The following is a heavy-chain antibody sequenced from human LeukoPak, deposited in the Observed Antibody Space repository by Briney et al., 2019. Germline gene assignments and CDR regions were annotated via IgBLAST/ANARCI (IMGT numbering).Heavy chain of an antibody. J-gene: IGHJ5*02. Sequence: ASVKVSCKASGYTFTSYAMNWVRQAPGQGLEWMGWINTNTGNPTYAQGFTGRFVFSLDTSVSTAYLQISSLKAEDTAVYYCARDRWVIVPAPRGRGWFDPWGQGTLVTVSS. CDR1: GYTFTSYA. CDR2: INTNTGNP. V-gene: IGHV7-4-1*02. D-gene: IGHD2-2*01. CDR3: ARDRWVIVPAPRGRGWFDP.